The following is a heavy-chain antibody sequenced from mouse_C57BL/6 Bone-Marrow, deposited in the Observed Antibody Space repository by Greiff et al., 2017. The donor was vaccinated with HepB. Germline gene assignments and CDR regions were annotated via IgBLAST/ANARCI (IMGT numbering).Heavy chain of an antibody. CDR3: ARDASTAQASYAMDY. CDR1: GFTFSDFY. CDR2: SRNKANDYTT. Sequence: EVQVVESGGGLVQSGRSLRLSCATSGFTFSDFYMEWVRQAPGKGLEWIAASRNKANDYTTEYSASVKGRFIVSRDTSQSILYLQMNALRAEDTAMYYCARDASTAQASYAMDYWGQGTSVTVSS. J-gene: IGHJ4*01. D-gene: IGHD3-2*02. V-gene: IGHV7-1*01.